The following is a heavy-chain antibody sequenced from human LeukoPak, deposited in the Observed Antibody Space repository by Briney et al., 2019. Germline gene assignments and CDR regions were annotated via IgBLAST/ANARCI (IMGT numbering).Heavy chain of an antibody. J-gene: IGHJ5*02. CDR3: ARDGWFGDYNWFDP. CDR2: ISSASNTI. D-gene: IGHD3-10*01. CDR1: GFTFSSYS. Sequence: GSLRLSCAASGFTFSSYSMNWVRQAPGKGLEWVSYISSASNTIYYADSVKGRFTISRDNAKNSVYMQMNSLSAEDTAMYCCARDGWFGDYNWFDPWGQGTLVTVSS. V-gene: IGHV3-48*01.